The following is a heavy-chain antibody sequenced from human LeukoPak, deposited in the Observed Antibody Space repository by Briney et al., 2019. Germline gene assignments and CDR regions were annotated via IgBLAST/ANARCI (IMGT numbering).Heavy chain of an antibody. CDR1: GFTFSSYS. J-gene: IGHJ5*02. CDR3: ARWSGTGTRGYNWFDP. CDR2: ISSSSSYI. D-gene: IGHD1-1*01. V-gene: IGHV3-21*01. Sequence: GGSLRLSCAASGFTFSSYSMNWVRQAPGKGLEWVSSISSSSSYIYYADSVKGRFTISRDNAKNSLYLQMNSLRAEDTAVYYCARWSGTGTRGYNWFDPWGQGTLVTVSS.